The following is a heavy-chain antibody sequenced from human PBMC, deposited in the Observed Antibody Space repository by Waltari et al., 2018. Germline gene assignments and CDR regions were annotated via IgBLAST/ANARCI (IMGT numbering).Heavy chain of an antibody. CDR3: ARLQPDNSSWYWFDP. J-gene: IGHJ5*02. D-gene: IGHD6-13*01. CDR1: GGSIRIDTSH. V-gene: IGHV4-39*07. Sequence: QLQLQESGTGLVKPSETLSLTCTVSGGSIRIDTSHWGWIRQPPGKGLEWIANIHYDGTTYYNPSLKSRVTISVDTFKNQFSLRLSSVTAADTAIYYCARLQPDNSSWYWFDPWGQGTLVIVSS. CDR2: IHYDGTT.